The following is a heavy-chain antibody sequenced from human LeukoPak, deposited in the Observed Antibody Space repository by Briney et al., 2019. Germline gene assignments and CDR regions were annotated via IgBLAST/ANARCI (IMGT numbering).Heavy chain of an antibody. CDR2: ISTNGGST. V-gene: IGHV3-23*01. CDR3: AKERGGVASRTPPIDY. Sequence: PGGSLRLSCAASGFTFDNYAMTWVRQAPGKGLEWVSAISTNGGSTYYADSVKGRFTISRDNSQNTLYLQMNSLRAEDTAVYYCAKERGGVASRTPPIDYWGQGTLVIVSS. CDR1: GFTFDNYA. J-gene: IGHJ4*02. D-gene: IGHD2-2*01.